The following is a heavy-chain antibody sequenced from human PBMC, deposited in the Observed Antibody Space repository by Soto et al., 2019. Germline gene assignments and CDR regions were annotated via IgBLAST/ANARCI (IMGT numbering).Heavy chain of an antibody. CDR1: GYSFTSYW. D-gene: IGHD5-12*01. CDR2: IYPGDSDT. J-gene: IGHJ3*02. CDR3: ARQGSAVATMGGDAFDI. Sequence: GESLKISCKGSGYSFTSYWIGWVRQMPGKGLEWMGIIYPGDSDTRYSPSFQGQVTISADKSISTAYLQWSSLKASDTAMYYCARQGSAVATMGGDAFDIWGQGTMVTVSS. V-gene: IGHV5-51*01.